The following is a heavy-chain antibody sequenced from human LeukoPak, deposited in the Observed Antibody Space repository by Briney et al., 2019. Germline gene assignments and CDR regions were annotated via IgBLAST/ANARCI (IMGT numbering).Heavy chain of an antibody. CDR3: ARGVEPTAYFDY. CDR2: INHSGST. J-gene: IGHJ4*02. CDR1: GGSFSVYY. Sequence: SETLSLTCAVYGGSFSVYYWSWIRQPPGKGLEWIGEINHSGSTNYNPSLKSRVTISVDTSKNQFSLKLSSVTAADTAVYYCARGVEPTAYFDYWGQGTLVTVSS. V-gene: IGHV4-34*01. D-gene: IGHD1-14*01.